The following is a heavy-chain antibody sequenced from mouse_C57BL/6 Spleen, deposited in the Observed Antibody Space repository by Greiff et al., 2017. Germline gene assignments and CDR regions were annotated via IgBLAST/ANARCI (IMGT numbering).Heavy chain of an antibody. V-gene: IGHV1-55*01. CDR3: ARTLLRYQYYLDY. D-gene: IGHD1-1*01. CDR2: IYPGSGST. CDR1: GYTFTSYW. J-gene: IGHJ2*01. Sequence: QVQLKQPGAELVKPGASVKMSCKASGYTFTSYWITWVKQRPGQGLEWIGDIYPGSGSTNYNEKFKSKATLTVDTSSSTAYMQLSSLTSEDSAVYYCARTLLRYQYYLDYWGQGTTLTVSS.